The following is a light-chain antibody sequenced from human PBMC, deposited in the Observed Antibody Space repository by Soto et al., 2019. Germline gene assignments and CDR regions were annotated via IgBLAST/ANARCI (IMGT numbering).Light chain of an antibody. Sequence: QSALTQPRSVSGSPGQSVTISCTGTSSDVDDYNYVSWFQQHPGKAPKLMIYDVSERPSGVPDRFSGSKSGNTASLTISGLQAEDEDDYHCCSYGGTFYVFGTGTKVTVL. CDR3: CSYGGTFYV. CDR1: SSDVDDYNY. V-gene: IGLV2-11*01. CDR2: DVS. J-gene: IGLJ1*01.